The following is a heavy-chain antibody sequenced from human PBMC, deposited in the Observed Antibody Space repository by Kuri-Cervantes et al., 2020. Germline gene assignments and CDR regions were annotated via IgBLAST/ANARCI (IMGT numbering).Heavy chain of an antibody. CDR2: IYRSGSP. CDR1: GYSISGGFY. D-gene: IGHD3-22*01. V-gene: IGHV4-38-2*02. J-gene: IGHJ4*02. Sequence: SETLSLTCTVSGYSISGGFYWGWIRQPPGKGLEWIGSIYRSGSPSYNPSLKSRVTISVDTSKNEFSLKLSSVTAADTAVYYCARVRSGYYDRQGFDYWGQGTLVTVSS. CDR3: ARVRSGYYDRQGFDY.